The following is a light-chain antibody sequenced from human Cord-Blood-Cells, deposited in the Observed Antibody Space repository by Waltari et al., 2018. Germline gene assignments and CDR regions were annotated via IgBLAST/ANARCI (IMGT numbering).Light chain of an antibody. Sequence: QSALTQPASVSGSPGQSITISCTVTSSDVGSYNLVSWYQQHPGKAPKLMIYEGSKRPSGVSNRFSGSKSGTTASLTIAGLQAEDEADYYCCSYAGSSTLWVFGGGTKLTVL. J-gene: IGLJ3*02. V-gene: IGLV2-23*01. CDR2: EGS. CDR1: SSDVGSYNL. CDR3: CSYAGSSTLWV.